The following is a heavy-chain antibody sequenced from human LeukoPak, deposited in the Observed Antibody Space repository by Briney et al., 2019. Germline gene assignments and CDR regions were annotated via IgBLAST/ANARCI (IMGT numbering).Heavy chain of an antibody. CDR1: GGSISSYY. V-gene: IGHV4-59*01. J-gene: IGHJ4*02. CDR2: IYYSGST. D-gene: IGHD1-26*01. CDR3: ARWVVGATAGFDY. Sequence: SETLSLTCTVSGGSISSYYWSWIRQPPGKGLEWIGYIYYSGSTNYNPSLKSRVTISVDTSKNQFSLKLSSVTAADTAVYYCARWVVGATAGFDYWGQGTLVTVSS.